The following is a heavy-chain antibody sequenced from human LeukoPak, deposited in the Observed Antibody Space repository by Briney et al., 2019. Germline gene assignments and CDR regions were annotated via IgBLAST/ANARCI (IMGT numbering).Heavy chain of an antibody. Sequence: SETLSLTCTVSGGSISSSSYYWGWIRQPPGKGLEWIGSIYYVGDTYHNPSLKSRVTISVDTSKNQFSLKLSSVTAAETAVYYCVRLSGSNCSPVDYWGQGTLVTVSS. V-gene: IGHV4-39*01. D-gene: IGHD1-26*01. J-gene: IGHJ4*02. CDR1: GGSISSSSYY. CDR3: VRLSGSNCSPVDY. CDR2: IYYVGDT.